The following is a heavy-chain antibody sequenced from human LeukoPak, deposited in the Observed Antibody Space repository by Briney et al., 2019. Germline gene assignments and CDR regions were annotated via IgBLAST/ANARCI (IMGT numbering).Heavy chain of an antibody. D-gene: IGHD4-17*01. J-gene: IGHJ3*02. Sequence: GGSLRLSCAASGFSFSSYGMDWVRQAPGKGLEWVAFIRYDGNNKDYAESVKGRFTISRDNPKNTLYLQMNRLRVEDTAVYYCARGYGDLVAFDIWGQGTMVTVSS. CDR1: GFSFSSYG. CDR2: IRYDGNNK. V-gene: IGHV3-30*02. CDR3: ARGYGDLVAFDI.